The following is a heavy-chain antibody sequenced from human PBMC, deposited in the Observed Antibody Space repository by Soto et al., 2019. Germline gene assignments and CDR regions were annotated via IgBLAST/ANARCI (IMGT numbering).Heavy chain of an antibody. CDR2: IKSKTDGGTT. Sequence: VSLRLSWAVSGFTFINAWMNCVRQAQGKGLEWVGLIKSKTDGGTTVYAAPVKGRFTISRDDSKNTLYLQMNSLKTEDTALYYCTTLGHYYDSSPLDVWGQGTTVTVSS. D-gene: IGHD3-22*01. CDR1: GFTFINAW. V-gene: IGHV3-15*07. J-gene: IGHJ6*02. CDR3: TTLGHYYDSSPLDV.